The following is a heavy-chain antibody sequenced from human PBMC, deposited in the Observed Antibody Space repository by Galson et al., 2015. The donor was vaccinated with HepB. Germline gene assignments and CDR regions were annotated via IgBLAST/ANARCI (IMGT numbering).Heavy chain of an antibody. CDR1: GYTFTGYY. Sequence: SVKVSCKASGYTFTGYYMHWVRQAPGQGLEWMGRINPNSGGTNYAQKFQGRVTTTRDTSISTAYMELSRLRSDDTAVYYCARGVIRVYYYYMDVWGKGTTVTVSS. CDR3: ARGVIRVYYYYMDV. J-gene: IGHJ6*03. CDR2: INPNSGGT. V-gene: IGHV1-2*06. D-gene: IGHD3-16*02.